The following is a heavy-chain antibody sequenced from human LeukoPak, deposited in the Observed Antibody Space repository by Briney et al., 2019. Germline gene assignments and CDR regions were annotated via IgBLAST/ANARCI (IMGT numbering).Heavy chain of an antibody. CDR2: INHSGST. CDR1: GGSFSGYY. CDR3: ARLIVVVTAYIDY. J-gene: IGHJ4*02. V-gene: IGHV4-34*01. D-gene: IGHD2-21*02. Sequence: PSETLSLTCAVYGGSFSGYYWSWIRQPPGKGLEWIGEINHSGSTNYNPSLKSRVTISVDTSKNQFSLKLSSVTAADTAVYYCARLIVVVTAYIDYWGQGILVTVSS.